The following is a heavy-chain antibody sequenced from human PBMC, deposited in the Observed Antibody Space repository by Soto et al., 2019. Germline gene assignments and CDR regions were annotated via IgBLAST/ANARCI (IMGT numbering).Heavy chain of an antibody. D-gene: IGHD1-7*01. V-gene: IGHV3-30-3*01. CDR1: GFTFSSYA. J-gene: IGHJ4*02. Sequence: QVQLVESGGGVVQPGRSLRLSCAASGFTFSSYAMHWVRQAPGKGLEWVAVISYDGSNKYYADSVKGRFTISRDNSKNTLYLQMNRLRAEDTAVYYCAREYGITGTTFAYWGQGTLVTVSS. CDR2: ISYDGSNK. CDR3: AREYGITGTTFAY.